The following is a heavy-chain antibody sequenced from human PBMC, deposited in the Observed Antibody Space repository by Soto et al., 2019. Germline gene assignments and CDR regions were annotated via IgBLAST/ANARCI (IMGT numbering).Heavy chain of an antibody. CDR1: GGSISSYY. J-gene: IGHJ4*02. Sequence: QVQLQESGPGLVKPSETLSLTCTVSGGSISSYYWSWIRQPPGKGLEWIGYIYYSGSTNYNPSLXXRXTXTVDTSKNQFSLKLSSVTAAATAVYYCARRYSSSFDYWGQGTLVTVSS. V-gene: IGHV4-59*08. D-gene: IGHD6-13*01. CDR2: IYYSGST. CDR3: ARRYSSSFDY.